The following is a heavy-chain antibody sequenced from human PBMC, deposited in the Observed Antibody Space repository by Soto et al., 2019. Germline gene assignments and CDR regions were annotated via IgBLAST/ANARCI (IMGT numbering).Heavy chain of an antibody. Sequence: QVQLQQWGAGLLKPSETLSLTCAVYGGSFSGYYWSWIRQPPGKGLEWIGEINHSGSTNYNPSLKSLVAISVDTSNDQFSLKLSSVTAADTAVYYCARGSFVDGGYGDVAYFQHWGQGTLVTVSS. CDR2: INHSGST. D-gene: IGHD5-12*01. CDR1: GGSFSGYY. J-gene: IGHJ1*01. CDR3: ARGSFVDGGYGDVAYFQH. V-gene: IGHV4-34*01.